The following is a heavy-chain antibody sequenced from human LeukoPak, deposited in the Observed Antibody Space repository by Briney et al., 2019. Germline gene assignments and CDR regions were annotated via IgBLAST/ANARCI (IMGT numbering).Heavy chain of an antibody. J-gene: IGHJ5*02. Sequence: SETLSLTCTVSGDSISSGDYYWSWIRQPAGKGLEWIGRISSSGSTNYNPSLKSRVTISVDTSKNQFSLKLSSVTAADTAVYYCARGSGRIAAAGRVWDWSWFDPWGQGTLVTVSS. CDR3: ARGSGRIAAAGRVWDWSWFDP. V-gene: IGHV4-61*02. D-gene: IGHD6-13*01. CDR1: GDSISSGDYY. CDR2: ISSSGST.